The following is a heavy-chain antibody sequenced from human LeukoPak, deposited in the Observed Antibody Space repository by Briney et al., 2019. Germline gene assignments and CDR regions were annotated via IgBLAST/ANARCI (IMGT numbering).Heavy chain of an antibody. CDR3: AKDDVRWLQSHYFDY. CDR1: GFTFSSYG. D-gene: IGHD5-24*01. CDR2: IRYDGSNK. Sequence: PGGSLRHSCAASGFTFSSYGMHWVRQAPGMGLEWVAFIRYDGSNKYYADSVKGRFTISRDNSKNTLYLQMNSLRAEDTAVYYCAKDDVRWLQSHYFDYWGQGTLVTVSS. V-gene: IGHV3-30*02. J-gene: IGHJ4*02.